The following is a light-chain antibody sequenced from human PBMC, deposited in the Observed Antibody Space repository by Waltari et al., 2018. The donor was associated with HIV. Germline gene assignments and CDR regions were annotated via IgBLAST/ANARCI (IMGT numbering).Light chain of an antibody. J-gene: IGLJ1*01. CDR1: SSDVGGYNY. Sequence: QSALTQPASVSGSPGQSITISCTGTSSDVGGYNYVSWYQQHPGKAPKLMIYDVSYLPAWVSNRFSGSKSGNTASLTISGLQAEDEADYYCSSYTSTSTPSWVFGTGTKVTAL. CDR3: SSYTSTSTPSWV. V-gene: IGLV2-14*03. CDR2: DVS.